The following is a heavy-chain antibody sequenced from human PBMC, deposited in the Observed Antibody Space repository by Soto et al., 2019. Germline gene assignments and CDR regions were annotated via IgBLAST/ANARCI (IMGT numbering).Heavy chain of an antibody. CDR2: IIPMFGIT. D-gene: IGHD3-10*01. V-gene: IGHV1-69*08. CDR1: GGDFSSYI. J-gene: IGHJ4*02. CDR3: ARDRAVNNAALSMAY. Sequence: QVQLVQSGAEVKKPGSSVKVSCKTSGGDFSSYIVTWVRQAPGQGLEWMGRIIPMFGITNYAQKFHDRVTITADRSTSTAYIERIILRSDDTGIYYCARDRAVNNAALSMAYWGQGTLVSVSS.